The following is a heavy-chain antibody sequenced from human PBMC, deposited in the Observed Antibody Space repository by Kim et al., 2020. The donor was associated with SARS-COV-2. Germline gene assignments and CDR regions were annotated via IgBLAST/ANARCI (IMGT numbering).Heavy chain of an antibody. CDR2: ITSSGETI. CDR3: ARDRGSSSWHSFDY. D-gene: IGHD6-13*01. CDR1: GFAFSSYQ. V-gene: IGHV3-48*03. Sequence: GGSLRLSCAASGFAFSSYQMDWVRQAPGKGLEWVAYITSSGETIHYADSVKGRFTISRDNAKNSMYLQMTSLRAEDTAFYSCARDRGSSSWHSFDYWGPG. J-gene: IGHJ4*02.